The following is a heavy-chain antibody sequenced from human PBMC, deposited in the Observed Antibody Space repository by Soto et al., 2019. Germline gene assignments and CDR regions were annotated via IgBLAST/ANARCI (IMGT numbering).Heavy chain of an antibody. CDR3: ARGYSSSFCKDY. J-gene: IGHJ4*02. Sequence: SETVSLTCAVYGGSFSGYYWSWIRQPPGKGLEWIGEINHSGSTNYNPSLKSRVTISVDTSKNQFSLKLSSVTAADTAVYYCARGYSSSFCKDYWGQGTLVTVSS. CDR2: INHSGST. V-gene: IGHV4-34*01. CDR1: GGSFSGYY. D-gene: IGHD6-13*01.